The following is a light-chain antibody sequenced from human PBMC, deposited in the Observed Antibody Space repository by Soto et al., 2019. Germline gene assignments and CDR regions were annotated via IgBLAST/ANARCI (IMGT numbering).Light chain of an antibody. CDR3: QQYHNWPPIT. CDR2: EAS. V-gene: IGKV3D-15*01. Sequence: ETVMMQSPATLSLSPGERVTLSCRATQTVRSSLAWYQQKPGQAPRLIIYEASNRATGIPARFSGSGSGTEFTLTITSLQSDDFAVYYCQQYHNWPPITFGQGTRLEI. J-gene: IGKJ5*01. CDR1: QTVRSS.